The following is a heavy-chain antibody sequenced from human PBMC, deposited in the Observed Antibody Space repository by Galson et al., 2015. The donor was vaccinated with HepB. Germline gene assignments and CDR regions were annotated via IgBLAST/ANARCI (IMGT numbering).Heavy chain of an antibody. CDR3: ARAGGTTVLRSYYYYYGMDV. J-gene: IGHJ6*02. V-gene: IGHV1-8*01. CDR1: GYTFTSYD. CDR2: MNPNSGNT. Sequence: SVKVSCKASGYTFTSYDINWVRQATGQGLEWMGWMNPNSGNTGYAQKFQGRVTMTRNTSISTAYMELSSLRSEDTAVYYCARAGGTTVLRSYYYYYGMDVWGQGTTVTVSS. D-gene: IGHD4-11*01.